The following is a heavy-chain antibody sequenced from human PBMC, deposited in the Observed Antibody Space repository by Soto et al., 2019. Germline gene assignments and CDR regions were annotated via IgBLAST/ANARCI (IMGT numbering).Heavy chain of an antibody. V-gene: IGHV4-31*03. D-gene: IGHD4-17*01. Sequence: SETLSLTCTVSGGSISSGAYYWSWIRQLPGKGLEWIGYIYYNGNTYYNPSLESRITISRDASKNQFSLRLTSLTAADTAVYYCARGEPYGDFAYWGQGXLVTVYS. J-gene: IGHJ4*02. CDR2: IYYNGNT. CDR3: ARGEPYGDFAY. CDR1: GGSISSGAYY.